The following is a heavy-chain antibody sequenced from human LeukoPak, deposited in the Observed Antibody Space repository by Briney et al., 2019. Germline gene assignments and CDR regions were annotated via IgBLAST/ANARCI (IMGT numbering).Heavy chain of an antibody. CDR3: AKRRTDSSSWYYFDY. J-gene: IGHJ4*02. Sequence: PGGSLRLSCAASGFTFSSYGMHWVRQAPGKGLEWVVFIRYDGSNKYYADSVKGRFTISRDNSKNTLYLQMNSLRAEDTAVYYCAKRRTDSSSWYYFDYWGQGTLVTVSS. CDR1: GFTFSSYG. CDR2: IRYDGSNK. D-gene: IGHD6-13*01. V-gene: IGHV3-30*02.